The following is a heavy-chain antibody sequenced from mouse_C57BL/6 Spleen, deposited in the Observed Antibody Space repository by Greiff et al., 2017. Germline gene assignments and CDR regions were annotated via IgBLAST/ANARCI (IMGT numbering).Heavy chain of an antibody. CDR3: ARAGYGSCYDALDY. Sequence: QVQLQQSGAELVRPGSSVKLSCKASGYTFTSYWMDWVKQRPGQGLEWIGNIYPSDSETHYNQKFKDKATLTVDKSSSTAYMQLSSLTSEDSAVYYWARAGYGSCYDALDYWGKGASVTVYS. J-gene: IGHJ4*01. D-gene: IGHD1-1*01. CDR1: GYTFTSYW. V-gene: IGHV1-61*01. CDR2: IYPSDSET.